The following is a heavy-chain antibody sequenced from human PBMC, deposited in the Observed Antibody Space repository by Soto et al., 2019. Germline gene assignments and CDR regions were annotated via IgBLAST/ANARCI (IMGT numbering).Heavy chain of an antibody. V-gene: IGHV4-30-4*01. J-gene: IGHJ6*02. CDR1: GGSISSGDYY. Sequence: SETLSLTCTVSGGSISSGDYYWSWIRQPPGKGLEWIGYIYYSGSTYYNPSLKSRVTISVDTSKNQFSLKLSSVTAADTAVYYCARDSAGWLQPYYYYGMDVWGQGTTVTVS. CDR2: IYYSGST. D-gene: IGHD6-19*01. CDR3: ARDSAGWLQPYYYYGMDV.